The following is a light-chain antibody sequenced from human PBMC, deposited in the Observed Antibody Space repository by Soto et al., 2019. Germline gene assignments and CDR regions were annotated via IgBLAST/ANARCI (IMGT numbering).Light chain of an antibody. CDR3: QQRNSYPIT. Sequence: DIPLTPSPSFLSASVGDRVTITCRASQGISSYLAWYQQKPGKAPNLLIHTASTLQSGVPSRFSGSGSGTEFTLTISSLQPEDFATYYCQQRNSYPITFGQGTRLEIK. CDR2: TAS. J-gene: IGKJ5*01. V-gene: IGKV1-9*01. CDR1: QGISSY.